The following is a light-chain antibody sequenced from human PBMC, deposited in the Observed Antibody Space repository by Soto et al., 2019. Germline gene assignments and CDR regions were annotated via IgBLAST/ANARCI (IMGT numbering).Light chain of an antibody. CDR2: DNN. CDR1: SSNIGNNY. CDR3: GTWDSSLSARYV. J-gene: IGLJ1*01. V-gene: IGLV1-51*01. Sequence: SVLTQPPSVYAAPGQKVTISCSRSSSNIGNNYVSWYQQLPGTAPKLLIYDNNKRPSGIPDRFSGSKSGTSATLGITGLQTGDEADYYCGTWDSSLSARYVFGTGTKVTVL.